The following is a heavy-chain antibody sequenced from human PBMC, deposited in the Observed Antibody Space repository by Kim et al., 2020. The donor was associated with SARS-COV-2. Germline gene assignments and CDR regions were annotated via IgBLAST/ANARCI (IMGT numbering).Heavy chain of an antibody. V-gene: IGHV4-59*01. CDR3: ARASRGGGVVTAIFFDY. Sequence: SETLSLTCTVSGGSISSYYWSWIRQPPGKGLEWIGYIYYSGSTNYNPSLKSRVTISVDTSKNQFSLKLSSVTAADTAVYYWARASRGGGVVTAIFFDYWGQGTLVTVSS. D-gene: IGHD2-21*02. J-gene: IGHJ4*02. CDR2: IYYSGST. CDR1: GGSISSYY.